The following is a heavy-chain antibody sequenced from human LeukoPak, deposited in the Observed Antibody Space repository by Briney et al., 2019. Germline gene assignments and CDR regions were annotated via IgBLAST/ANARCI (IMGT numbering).Heavy chain of an antibody. V-gene: IGHV3-23*01. CDR2: IGGSNGIT. Sequence: PGGSLRLSCAASRFTFNSYAMSWVRQAPGKGLEWVSVIGGSNGITFYVGSVKGRFTISRENAKNSLYLQMNSLRAGDTAVYYCARAPIGDDWYFDLWGRGTLVTVSS. CDR1: RFTFNSYA. CDR3: ARAPIGDDWYFDL. D-gene: IGHD3-16*01. J-gene: IGHJ2*01.